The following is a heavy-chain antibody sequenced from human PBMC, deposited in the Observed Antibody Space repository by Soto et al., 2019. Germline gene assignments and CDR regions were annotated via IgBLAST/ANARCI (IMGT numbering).Heavy chain of an antibody. J-gene: IGHJ6*04. V-gene: IGHV3-7*01. D-gene: IGHD6-13*01. Sequence: EVQVVESGGGLVQPGGSLRLSCVASGFTSSNYWMNWVRQAPGKGLEWVANIKQDGSEKNYVDSVKGRFTISRDNAKNSLYLQMNSLRAEDTAVYYCAGSTSSWGVWGKGTTFTVSS. CDR3: AGSTSSWGV. CDR2: IKQDGSEK. CDR1: GFTSSNYW.